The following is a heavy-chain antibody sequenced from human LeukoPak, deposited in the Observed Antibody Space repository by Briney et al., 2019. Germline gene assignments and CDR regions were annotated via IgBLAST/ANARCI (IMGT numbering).Heavy chain of an antibody. V-gene: IGHV4-39*01. CDR2: IYYSGST. CDR3: ARGSAIFGVVWNDYFDY. Sequence: SETLSLTCTVSGGSISSSSYYWGWIRQPPGKGLEWIGSIYYSGSTYYNPSLKSRVTISVDTSKNQFSLKLSSVTAADTAVYYCARGSAIFGVVWNDYFDYWGQGTLVTVSS. J-gene: IGHJ4*02. CDR1: GGSISSSSYY. D-gene: IGHD3-3*01.